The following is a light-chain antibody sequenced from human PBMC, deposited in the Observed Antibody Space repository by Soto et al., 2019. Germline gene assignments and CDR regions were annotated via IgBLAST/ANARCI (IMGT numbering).Light chain of an antibody. CDR3: QSYDSSLSGGV. V-gene: IGLV1-40*01. Sequence: QSVLTQPPSVSGAPGQRVTISCTGSSSNSGAGYDVHWYQQLPGTAPKVLIYGNSNRPSGVPDRFSGSKSGTSASLAITGLQAEDEADYYCQSYDSSLSGGVFGGGTKLTVL. CDR2: GNS. J-gene: IGLJ3*02. CDR1: SSNSGAGYD.